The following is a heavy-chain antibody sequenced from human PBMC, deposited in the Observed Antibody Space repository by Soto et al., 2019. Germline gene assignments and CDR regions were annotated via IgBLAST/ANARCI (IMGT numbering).Heavy chain of an antibody. CDR1: GFTFSSYG. J-gene: IGHJ4*02. Sequence: PGGSLRLSCAASGFTFSSYGMHWVRQAPGKGLEWVAVIWYDGSNKYYADSVKGRFTISRDNSKNSLYLQMNSLRAEDTAVYYCARGGGSSSWNFDSWGQGTRVTVSS. D-gene: IGHD6-13*01. CDR3: ARGGGSSSWNFDS. V-gene: IGHV3-33*01. CDR2: IWYDGSNK.